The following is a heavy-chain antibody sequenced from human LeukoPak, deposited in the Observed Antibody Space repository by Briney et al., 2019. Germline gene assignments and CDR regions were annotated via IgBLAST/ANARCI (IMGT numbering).Heavy chain of an antibody. Sequence: PSETLSLTCTVSGGSISSYYWSWIRQPPGKGLEWIGYIYYSGSTNYNPSLKSRVTISVDTSKNQFSLKLSSVTAADTAVYYCARQASSSWYRWFDPWGQGTLVTVSS. CDR1: GGSISSYY. J-gene: IGHJ5*02. CDR2: IYYSGST. CDR3: ARQASSSWYRWFDP. V-gene: IGHV4-59*01. D-gene: IGHD6-13*01.